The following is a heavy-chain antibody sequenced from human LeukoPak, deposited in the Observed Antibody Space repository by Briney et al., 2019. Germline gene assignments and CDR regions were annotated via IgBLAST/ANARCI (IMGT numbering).Heavy chain of an antibody. CDR2: INHSGST. V-gene: IGHV4-34*01. D-gene: IGHD6-19*01. J-gene: IGHJ4*02. Sequence: SETLSLTCAVYGVSFSGYYWSWIRQPPGKGLEWIGEINHSGSTNYSPSLKSRVSISLDTSKNQFSLKVSSVTATDTAVYYCARHPFSAPFDYWGQGILVTVSS. CDR3: ARHPFSAPFDY. CDR1: GVSFSGYY.